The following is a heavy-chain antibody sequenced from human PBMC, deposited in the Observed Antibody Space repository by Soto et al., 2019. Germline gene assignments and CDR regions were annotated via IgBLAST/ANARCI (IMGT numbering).Heavy chain of an antibody. CDR3: ARAGYSSSWHTTPFGP. D-gene: IGHD6-13*01. J-gene: IGHJ5*02. CDR2: ISYDGSNK. V-gene: IGHV3-30-3*01. Sequence: GWSLRLSCASSVFTFISYAMHWVRQAPGKGLEWVAVISYDGSNKYYADPVKGRFTISRDNSKNTLYLQMNSLRAEDTAVYYCARAGYSSSWHTTPFGPWGQGTLVTVSS. CDR1: VFTFISYA.